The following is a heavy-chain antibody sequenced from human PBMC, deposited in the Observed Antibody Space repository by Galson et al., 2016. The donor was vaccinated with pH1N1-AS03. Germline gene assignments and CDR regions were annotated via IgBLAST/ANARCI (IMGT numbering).Heavy chain of an antibody. D-gene: IGHD3-22*01. CDR1: GYSFTSYW. CDR3: ARLGGGAESTRIGVVPESSEDD. CDR2: IDPSASYT. Sequence: QSGAEVKKPGESLRISCKGSGYSFTSYWISWVRQMPGKGLEWMGRIDPSASYTNYSPSFQGHVTISADKSISTAYLQWSSLTAADTAMYYCARLGGGAESTRIGVVPESSEDDWGQGTLVTVSS. J-gene: IGHJ4*02. V-gene: IGHV5-10-1*01.